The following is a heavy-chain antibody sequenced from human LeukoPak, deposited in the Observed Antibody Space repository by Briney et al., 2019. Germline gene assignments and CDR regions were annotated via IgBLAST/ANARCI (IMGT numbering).Heavy chain of an antibody. CDR3: ARDRYYYDGSDY. Sequence: SETLSLTCTVSGGSISSYYWSWIRQPPGKGLEWIGSIYHSGSTYYNPSLKSRVTISVHTSKNQFSLKLSSVTAADTAVYYCARDRYYYDGSDYWGQGTLVTVSS. D-gene: IGHD3-22*01. V-gene: IGHV4-38-2*02. CDR2: IYHSGST. CDR1: GGSISSYY. J-gene: IGHJ4*02.